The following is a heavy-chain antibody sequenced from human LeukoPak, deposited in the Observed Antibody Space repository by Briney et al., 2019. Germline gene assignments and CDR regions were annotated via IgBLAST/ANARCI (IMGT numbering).Heavy chain of an antibody. CDR3: AKDDIVVVPAAPRWFDP. CDR1: GFTFSSYA. J-gene: IGHJ5*02. D-gene: IGHD2-2*01. Sequence: GGSLRLSCAASGFTFSSYAMSWVRPAPGKGLEWVSAISGSGGSTYYADSVKGRFTISRDNSKNTLYLQMNSLRAEDTAVYYCAKDDIVVVPAAPRWFDPWGQGTLVTVSS. CDR2: ISGSGGST. V-gene: IGHV3-23*01.